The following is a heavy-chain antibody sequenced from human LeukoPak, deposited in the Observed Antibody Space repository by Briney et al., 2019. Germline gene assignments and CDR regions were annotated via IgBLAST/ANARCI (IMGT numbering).Heavy chain of an antibody. CDR3: AKASYYYDSSGYGY. CDR1: GFTFSSYA. CDR2: ISGSGGST. D-gene: IGHD3-22*01. Sequence: GGSLRLSCAAYGFTFSSYAMSLVRQAPGKGLEWVLAISGSGGSTYYADSVKGRFTISRDNSKNTLYLQMNSLRAEDTAVYYCAKASYYYDSSGYGYWGQGTLVTVSS. J-gene: IGHJ4*02. V-gene: IGHV3-23*01.